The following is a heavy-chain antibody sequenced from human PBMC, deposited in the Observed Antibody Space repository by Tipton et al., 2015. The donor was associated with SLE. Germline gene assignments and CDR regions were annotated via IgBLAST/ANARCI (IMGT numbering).Heavy chain of an antibody. CDR2: IHYSGTT. CDR3: AYSIVVVAAATRAEYFQQ. V-gene: IGHV4-59*08. D-gene: IGHD2-15*01. J-gene: IGHJ1*01. Sequence: TLSLTCTVSGGSITNHYWNWIRQPPGKGLEWIGYIHYSGTTHDNPSLKSRVTMSVDMSKNQFSLKLSSVTAADTAVYYCAYSIVVVAAATRAEYFQQWGQGTLVTVSS. CDR1: GGSITNHY.